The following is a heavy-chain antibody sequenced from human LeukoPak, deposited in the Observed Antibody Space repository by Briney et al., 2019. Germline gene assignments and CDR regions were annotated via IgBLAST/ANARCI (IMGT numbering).Heavy chain of an antibody. CDR3: ARRAGAYSHPYDY. D-gene: IGHD4/OR15-4a*01. V-gene: IGHV3-23*01. J-gene: IGHJ4*02. CDR2: ISGSGGST. CDR1: GFTFSSYG. Sequence: GGSLRLSCAASGFTFSSYGMHWVRQAPGKGLEWVSAISGSGGSTYYADSVKGRFTISRDNSKNTLYLQMNSLRAEDTAVYYCARRAGAYSHPYDYWGQGTLVTVSS.